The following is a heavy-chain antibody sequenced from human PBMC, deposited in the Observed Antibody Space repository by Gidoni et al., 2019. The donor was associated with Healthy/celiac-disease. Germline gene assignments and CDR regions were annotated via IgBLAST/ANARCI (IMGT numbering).Heavy chain of an antibody. CDR1: GFTFRSYS. CDR3: ARGRVTMVRGVINYFDY. Sequence: EVQLVESGGGLVQPGGSLRLSCAASGFTFRSYSMNWVRQAPGKGLEWVSYISSSSSTIYYADSVKGRFTISRDNAKNSLYLQMNSLRDEDTAVYYCARGRVTMVRGVINYFDYWGQGTLVTVSS. CDR2: ISSSSSTI. D-gene: IGHD3-10*01. J-gene: IGHJ4*02. V-gene: IGHV3-48*02.